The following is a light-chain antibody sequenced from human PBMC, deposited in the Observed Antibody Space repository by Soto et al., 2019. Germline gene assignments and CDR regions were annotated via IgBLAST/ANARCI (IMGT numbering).Light chain of an antibody. CDR2: AAS. CDR1: QSISNY. CDR3: QQSHSTPQT. V-gene: IGKV1-39*01. J-gene: IGKJ1*01. Sequence: DIQMTQSPSSLSASVGDRVTITCRASQSISNYLNWYQQKPGKAPNLLIYAASSLQRGVPSRFRGSGSGTDFTLTITSLQPEDFATYYCQQSHSTPQTFGQGTKVDI.